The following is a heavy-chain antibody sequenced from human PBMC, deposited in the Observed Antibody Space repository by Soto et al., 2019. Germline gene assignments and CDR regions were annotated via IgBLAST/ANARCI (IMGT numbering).Heavy chain of an antibody. J-gene: IGHJ6*02. CDR2: IYPGDSDT. D-gene: IGHD6-6*01. Sequence: PRESLKISCKGSGYSFTSYWIGWVRQMPGKGLEWMGIIYPGDSDTRYSPSFQGQVTISADKSISTAYLQWSSLKASDTAMYYCARAIAARHYYYYGMDVWGQGTTVTVSS. CDR1: GYSFTSYW. CDR3: ARAIAARHYYYYGMDV. V-gene: IGHV5-51*01.